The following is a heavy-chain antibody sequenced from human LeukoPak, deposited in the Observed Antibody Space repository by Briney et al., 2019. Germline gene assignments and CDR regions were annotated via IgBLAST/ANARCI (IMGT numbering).Heavy chain of an antibody. CDR2: ISTYNGNT. Sequence: GASVKVSCKASGYTFTSYGISWLRQAPRQGLEWMGWISTYNGNTNYAQKLQGRVTMTTDTSTSTAYMELRSLRSDDTAVYYCARGEEVSYYDFWSDYGNSDYWGQGTLVTVSS. CDR3: ARGEEVSYYDFWSDYGNSDY. V-gene: IGHV1-18*01. J-gene: IGHJ4*02. D-gene: IGHD3-3*01. CDR1: GYTFTSYG.